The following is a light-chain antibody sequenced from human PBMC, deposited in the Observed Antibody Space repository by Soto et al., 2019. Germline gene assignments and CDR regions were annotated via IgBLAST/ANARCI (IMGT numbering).Light chain of an antibody. CDR3: SSYAGGDSPVL. V-gene: IGLV2-8*01. CDR1: SSDVGGYKY. Sequence: QSALTQPPSASGSPGQSVTISCTGTSSDVGGYKYVSWYQQYPGKAPKLMIYEVSKRPSGVPDRFSGSKSGNTASLTVSGLQAEDEADYYCSSYAGGDSPVLFGGGTKLTVL. J-gene: IGLJ3*02. CDR2: EVS.